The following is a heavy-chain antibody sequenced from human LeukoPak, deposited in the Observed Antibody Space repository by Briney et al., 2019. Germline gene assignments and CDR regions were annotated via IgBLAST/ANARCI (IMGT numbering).Heavy chain of an antibody. CDR2: ISSSGGTI. CDR1: GFTVSSNY. D-gene: IGHD5-24*01. J-gene: IGHJ3*02. Sequence: PGGSLRLSCAASGFTVSSNYMSWVRQAPGKGLEWVSYISSSGGTIYYADSVKGRFTISRDNAKNSLYLQMNSLRAEDTAVYYCARDRSGDGFDDAFDIWGQGTMVTVSS. V-gene: IGHV3-11*04. CDR3: ARDRSGDGFDDAFDI.